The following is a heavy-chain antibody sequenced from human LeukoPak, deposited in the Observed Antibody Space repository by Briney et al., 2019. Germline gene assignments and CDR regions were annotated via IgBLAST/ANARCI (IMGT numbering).Heavy chain of an antibody. CDR1: GFSLTALS. D-gene: IGHD3-22*01. CDR2: FHPEDGET. Sequence: ASVKVSCKVSGFSLTALSLDWVRQAPGTGREWMGGFHPEDGETVYAQKFQGRVTMTEDASTDTAYMELSSLRSDDTAVYYCATEDYDRKWDVWGRGTTVTVSS. V-gene: IGHV1-24*01. CDR3: ATEDYDRKWDV. J-gene: IGHJ6*04.